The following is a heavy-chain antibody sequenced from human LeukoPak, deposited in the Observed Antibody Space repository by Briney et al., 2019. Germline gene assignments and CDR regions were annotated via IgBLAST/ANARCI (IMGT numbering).Heavy chain of an antibody. D-gene: IGHD3-22*01. CDR1: GFTYNSQW. V-gene: IGHV3-7*01. Sequence: GGSLRLSCAASGFTYNSQWMSWLRQAPGKGLEWVANILQDGSEKYYVDSVKGRFPISRDNAKYPLYLQMNSLRAEDTAVYYCARAEGESYDSSGYYESNYYYMDVWGKGTTVTVSS. J-gene: IGHJ6*03. CDR2: ILQDGSEK. CDR3: ARAEGESYDSSGYYESNYYYMDV.